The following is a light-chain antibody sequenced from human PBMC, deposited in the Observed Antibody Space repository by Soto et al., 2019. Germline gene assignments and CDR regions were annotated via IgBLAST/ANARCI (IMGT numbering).Light chain of an antibody. CDR2: DAS. J-gene: IGKJ4*01. CDR3: QQRRELFT. V-gene: IGKV3-11*01. CDR1: QSVASNY. Sequence: EIVLTQSPGTLSLSPGERATLSCRASQSVASNYLGWYQQKPGQAPRVLIFDASIRATGIPARFSGSGSGTDFTLTISSLEPEDFAVYYCQQRRELFTFGGGTRWIS.